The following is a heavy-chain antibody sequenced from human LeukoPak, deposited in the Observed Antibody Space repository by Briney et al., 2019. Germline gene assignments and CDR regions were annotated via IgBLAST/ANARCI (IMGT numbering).Heavy chain of an antibody. CDR1: GFTFSSYS. Sequence: PGGSLRLSCAASGFTFSSYSMNWVRQAPGKGLEWVSSISSSSSYIYYADSVKGRFTISRDNAKNSLYLQMNSLRAEDTAVYYCARDLNWSGSGYDLSPVVYWGQGTLVTVSS. D-gene: IGHD5-12*01. CDR3: ARDLNWSGSGYDLSPVVY. J-gene: IGHJ4*02. CDR2: ISSSSSYI. V-gene: IGHV3-21*01.